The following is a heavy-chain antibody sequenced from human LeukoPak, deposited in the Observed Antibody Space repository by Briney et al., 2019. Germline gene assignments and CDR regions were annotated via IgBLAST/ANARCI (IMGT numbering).Heavy chain of an antibody. CDR2: IYSGGST. CDR3: ARSYCSSTSCFAFDI. J-gene: IGHJ3*02. CDR1: GFTVSSNY. V-gene: IGHV3-66*02. Sequence: PGGSLRLSCAASGFTVSSNYMSWVRQAPGKGQEWVSVIYSGGSTYYADSVKGRFTISRDNSKNTLYLQMNSLRAEDTAVYYCARSYCSSTSCFAFDIWGQGTMVTVSS. D-gene: IGHD2-2*01.